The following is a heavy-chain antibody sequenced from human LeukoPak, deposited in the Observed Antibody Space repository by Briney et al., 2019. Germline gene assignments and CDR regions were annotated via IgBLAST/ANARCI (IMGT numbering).Heavy chain of an antibody. V-gene: IGHV3-53*01. J-gene: IGHJ6*03. Sequence: GGSLRLSCAASGFTVSSNYMNWVRQAPGKGLEWVSLIYSGENTYYADSVKGRFTISRDNSKNTLYPQMNSLRVEDTAVYYCARITAIFSLYYYYYMDVWGKGTTVTVSS. CDR3: ARITAIFSLYYYYYMDV. D-gene: IGHD1-20*01. CDR2: IYSGENT. CDR1: GFTVSSNY.